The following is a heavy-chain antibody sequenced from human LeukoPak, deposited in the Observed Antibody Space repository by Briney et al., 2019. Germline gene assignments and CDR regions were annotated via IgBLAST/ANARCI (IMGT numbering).Heavy chain of an antibody. CDR3: ARGGGLGYYYYYMDV. CDR2: INHSGST. CDR1: GRSFSGYY. V-gene: IGHV4-34*01. Sequence: SETLSLTCAVYGRSFSGYYWNWVRQPPGKGLEWIGEINHSGSTNYNPSLKSRVTISLDTSKNQFSLKLSSVTAADTAVYYCARGGGLGYYYYYMDVWGKGTTVTISS. D-gene: IGHD6-19*01. J-gene: IGHJ6*03.